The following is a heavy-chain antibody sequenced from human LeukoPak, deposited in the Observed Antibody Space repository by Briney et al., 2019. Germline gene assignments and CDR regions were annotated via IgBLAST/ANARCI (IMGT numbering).Heavy chain of an antibody. CDR1: GLTSGSYW. CDR2: IKHDGSER. Sequence: GLSLRLSCAASGLTSGSYWMSWVRHTPGKGLEWVANIKHDGSERNYMECVKGRFTISRDNGKNSLHLQMNNLRAEDTAVYYCAAGSGWSSEYWGQGTLVTVSS. D-gene: IGHD6-19*01. CDR3: AAGSGWSSEY. V-gene: IGHV3-7*03. J-gene: IGHJ4*02.